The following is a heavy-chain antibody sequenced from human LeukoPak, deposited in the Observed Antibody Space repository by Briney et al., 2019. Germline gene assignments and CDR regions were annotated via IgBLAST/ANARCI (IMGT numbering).Heavy chain of an antibody. CDR3: ARTPLFVQQQLAFDI. CDR1: GYTFTGYY. D-gene: IGHD6-13*01. J-gene: IGHJ3*02. CDR2: INPNSGGT. V-gene: IGHV1-2*02. Sequence: GASVKVSCKASGYTFTGYYMHWVRQAPGQGLEWMGWINPNSGGTNYAQKFQGRVTMTRDTSISTAYMELSRLRSDDTAVYYCARTPLFVQQQLAFDIWGQGTMVTVSS.